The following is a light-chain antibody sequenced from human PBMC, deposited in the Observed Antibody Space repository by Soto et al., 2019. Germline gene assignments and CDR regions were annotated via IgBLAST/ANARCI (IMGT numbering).Light chain of an antibody. V-gene: IGLV2-8*01. J-gene: IGLJ2*01. CDR1: SSDVGGYNY. CDR3: SSYAGIIVA. Sequence: QSDLTQPPSASGSPGQSVTISCTGTSSDVGGYNYVSWYQQHPGKAPKLMIYEVTKRPSGVPARFSGSKSGNTASLTVSGLQAEDEAYYYCSSYAGIIVAFGGGTKLTVL. CDR2: EVT.